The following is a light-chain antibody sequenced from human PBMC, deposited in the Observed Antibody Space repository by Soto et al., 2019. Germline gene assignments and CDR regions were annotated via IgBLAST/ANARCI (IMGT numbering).Light chain of an antibody. Sequence: QPVLTQPPSVSGAPGQRVTLSCTGNSSNLGAGYDVHWYQQLPGAAPKLVIFGNRNRPSGVPERFSGSKSGTSASLAITGLQAEDEADYYCGTWDSSLRVVVFGGGTKLTVL. J-gene: IGLJ2*01. CDR2: GNR. CDR3: GTWDSSLRVVV. CDR1: SSNLGAGYD. V-gene: IGLV1-40*01.